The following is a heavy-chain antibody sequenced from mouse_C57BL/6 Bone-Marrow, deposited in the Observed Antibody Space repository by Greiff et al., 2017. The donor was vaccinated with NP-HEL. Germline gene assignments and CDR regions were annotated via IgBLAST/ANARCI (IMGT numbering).Heavy chain of an antibody. V-gene: IGHV15-2*01. CDR1: DSDVFPIAY. J-gene: IGHJ2*01. CDR3: ARGRTGLPHFDY. CDR2: ILPSIGRT. D-gene: IGHD4-1*01. Sequence: VQLQQSGSELRSPGSSVKLSCKDFDSDVFPIAYMSWVRQKPGHGFEWIVGILPSIGRTIYGEKFEDKAPLVADTLSNTAYLELNSLTSEDAAIYYYARGRTGLPHFDYWGQGTTLTVSA.